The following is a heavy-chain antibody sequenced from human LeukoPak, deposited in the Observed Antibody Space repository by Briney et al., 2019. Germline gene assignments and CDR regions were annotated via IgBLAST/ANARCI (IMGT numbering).Heavy chain of an antibody. J-gene: IGHJ4*02. CDR2: IYYSGST. V-gene: IGHV4-39*01. CDR1: GGSISSSGYY. Sequence: PSETLSLTCTVSGGSISSSGYYWGWIRQPPGKGLQWIGSIYYSGSTYYNPSLKSRVTISVDTSKNQFSLKLSSVTAADTAVYYCARHDWHYWGQGTLVTVSS. CDR3: ARHDWHY. D-gene: IGHD3-9*01.